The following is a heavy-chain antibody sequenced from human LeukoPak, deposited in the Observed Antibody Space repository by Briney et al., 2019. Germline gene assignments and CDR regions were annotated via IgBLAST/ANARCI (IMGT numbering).Heavy chain of an antibody. CDR2: IIPMSGIG. Sequence: ASVKVSCKASGGTFKNYGISWVRQAPGQGLEWMGRIIPMSGIGNYAQKIKGRVTITADKSTSIAYLELTSLRSNDTAVYYCAKSKGKQNFWSGQSDYFDSGGQGTLVIVSS. D-gene: IGHD3-3*01. CDR3: AKSKGKQNFWSGQSDYFDS. CDR1: GGTFKNYG. J-gene: IGHJ4*02. V-gene: IGHV1-69*04.